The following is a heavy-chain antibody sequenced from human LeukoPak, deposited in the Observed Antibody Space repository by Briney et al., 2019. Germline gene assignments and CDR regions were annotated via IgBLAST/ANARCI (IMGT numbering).Heavy chain of an antibody. CDR2: IIPIFGTA. Sequence: GASVKVSCKASGGTFSSYAISWVRQAPGQGLEWMGRIIPIFGTANYAQKFQGRVTITTDESTSTAYMELSNMSSEDTAVYYCARESGSSGPTDSPELDYWGQGTLVTVSS. V-gene: IGHV1-69*05. J-gene: IGHJ4*02. D-gene: IGHD3-10*01. CDR1: GGTFSSYA. CDR3: ARESGSSGPTDSPELDY.